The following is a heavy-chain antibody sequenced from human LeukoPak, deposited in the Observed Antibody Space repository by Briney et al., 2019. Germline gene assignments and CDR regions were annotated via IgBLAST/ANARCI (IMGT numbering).Heavy chain of an antibody. CDR1: GFTFRAYI. D-gene: IGHD2-15*01. J-gene: IGHJ4*02. Sequence: GGSLRLSCAASGFTFRAYIMHWVRQAPGKGLEWVSLISASGANTYSTDSVKGRFTLSRDNSENTLYLQMNSLRAGDTAVYYCAKDIEISYWGQGTLVTVSS. CDR3: AKDIEISY. V-gene: IGHV3-23*01. CDR2: ISASGANT.